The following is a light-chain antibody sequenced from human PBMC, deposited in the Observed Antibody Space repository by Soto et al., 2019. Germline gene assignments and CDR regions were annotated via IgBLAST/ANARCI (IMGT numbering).Light chain of an antibody. Sequence: SYVLTQPPSLTVAPGQTARVTCEGDNLRTKNVHWYQQKPGQATVLVLYDDRDRPSGIPDRFSGSNSGNTATLTVSRVDAGDEGDFYCQVWDTTTSRYVFGPGTKLTVL. J-gene: IGLJ1*01. CDR2: DDR. CDR3: QVWDTTTSRYV. V-gene: IGLV3-21*02. CDR1: NLRTKN.